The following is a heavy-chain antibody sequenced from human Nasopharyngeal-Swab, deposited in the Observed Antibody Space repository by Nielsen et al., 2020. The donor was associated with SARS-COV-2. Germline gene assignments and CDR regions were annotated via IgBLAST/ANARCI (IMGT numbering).Heavy chain of an antibody. CDR2: IKSKTDGGTT. V-gene: IGHV3-15*01. Sequence: WIRQPPGQGLEGVGRIKSKTDGGTTDYAAPVKGRFTISRDDSKNTLYLQMNSLKTEDTAVYYCTTDFTITISYHYSGMDVWGQGTTVTVSS. CDR3: TTDFTITISYHYSGMDV. J-gene: IGHJ6*02. D-gene: IGHD4-11*01.